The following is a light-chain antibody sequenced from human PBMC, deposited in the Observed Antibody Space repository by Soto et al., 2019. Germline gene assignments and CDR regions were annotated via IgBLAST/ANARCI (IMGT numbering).Light chain of an antibody. Sequence: TVLTQSPGTLSLSPGERATLSCRASQSISSTHLAWYQQKSGQAPRLLIYGASSRATGIPDRFSGSGSGTDFTLTISSLQPEDFATYYCQQSYSTPPTFGGGTKVEIK. J-gene: IGKJ4*01. CDR1: QSISSTH. V-gene: IGKV3-20*01. CDR3: QQSYSTPPT. CDR2: GAS.